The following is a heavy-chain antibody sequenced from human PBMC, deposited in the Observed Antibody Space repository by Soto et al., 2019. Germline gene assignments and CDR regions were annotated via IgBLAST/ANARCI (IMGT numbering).Heavy chain of an antibody. CDR1: GFSVSSEY. Sequence: GGSLRLSCAASGFSVSSEYMSWVRQGLGKGLEWVSVIYSGGSTYYAGSLKGRFTISRDTSTNTLHLQMNSLSADDTAVYYCARASWSIFFDYCGQGTLVTVSS. CDR2: IYSGGST. D-gene: IGHD2-21*01. J-gene: IGHJ4*02. CDR3: ARASWSIFFDY. V-gene: IGHV3-53*01.